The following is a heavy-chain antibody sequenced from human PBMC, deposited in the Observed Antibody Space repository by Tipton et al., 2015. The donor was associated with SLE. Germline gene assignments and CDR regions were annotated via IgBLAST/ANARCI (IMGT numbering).Heavy chain of an antibody. CDR1: GGSISGQY. D-gene: IGHD3-10*01. J-gene: IGHJ4*02. Sequence: TLSLTCTVSGGSISGQYWSWIRQPPGKGLEWIGYIYYNGNTNYNPSLKSRVTISEDTSKNQLSLSLTSVTAADTAVYYCARAHGSGTYHFDYWGQGTLVTASS. V-gene: IGHV4-59*11. CDR3: ARAHGSGTYHFDY. CDR2: IYYNGNT.